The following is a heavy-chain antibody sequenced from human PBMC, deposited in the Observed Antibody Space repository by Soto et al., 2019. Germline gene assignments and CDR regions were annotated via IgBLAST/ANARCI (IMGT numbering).Heavy chain of an antibody. J-gene: IGHJ4*02. V-gene: IGHV4-39*02. D-gene: IGHD2-21*01. Sequence: PSETLSLTCTVSGASISGSTYYWGWVRQSPGKGLEWIGSIHSAGTTFSNPSLKSRLTMSVDTSKNQFSLKVKSVTAADTAVYYCARDPGDGYSWANFFDYWGQGTLVTVSS. CDR2: IHSAGTT. CDR1: GASISGSTYY. CDR3: ARDPGDGYSWANFFDY.